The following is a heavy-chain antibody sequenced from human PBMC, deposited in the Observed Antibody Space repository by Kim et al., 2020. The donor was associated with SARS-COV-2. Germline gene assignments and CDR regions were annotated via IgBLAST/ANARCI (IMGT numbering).Heavy chain of an antibody. CDR3: ARDPEVGQGLTEGAFDI. Sequence: VKGRFNVSRDNSKNTLYLQMNSRRAEDTAVYHCARDPEVGQGLTEGAFDIWGQGTMVTVSS. J-gene: IGHJ3*02. V-gene: IGHV3-30*07. D-gene: IGHD6-19*01.